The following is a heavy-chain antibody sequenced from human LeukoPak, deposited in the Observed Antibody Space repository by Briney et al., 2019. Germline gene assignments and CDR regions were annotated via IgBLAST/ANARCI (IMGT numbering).Heavy chain of an antibody. CDR2: ISGSGGST. CDR3: AKGKPQAHYYYGMDV. V-gene: IGHV3-23*01. Sequence: GGSLRLSCAASGFTFSSYAMSWVRQAPGKGLEWVSAISGSGGSTYYADSVKGRFTISRDNPKNTLYLQMNSLRAEDTAVYYCAKGKPQAHYYYGMDVWGQGTTVTVSS. CDR1: GFTFSSYA. J-gene: IGHJ6*02.